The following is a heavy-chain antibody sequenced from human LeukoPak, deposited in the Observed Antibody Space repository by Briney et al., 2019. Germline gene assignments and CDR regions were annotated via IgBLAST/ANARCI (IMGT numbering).Heavy chain of an antibody. CDR3: ARGEQLDYFAY. V-gene: IGHV3-48*03. D-gene: IGHD1/OR15-1a*01. CDR1: GFSLSSYE. J-gene: IGHJ4*02. Sequence: PGGSLTLSCAVSGFSLSSYEMSWVRPAPGKGRDWVSYINRAGTTEEYADSVKGRFTISRDNAKNSLYLQRYSLRAEDTAVYYCARGEQLDYFAYWRQGTLVSVSS. CDR2: INRAGTTE.